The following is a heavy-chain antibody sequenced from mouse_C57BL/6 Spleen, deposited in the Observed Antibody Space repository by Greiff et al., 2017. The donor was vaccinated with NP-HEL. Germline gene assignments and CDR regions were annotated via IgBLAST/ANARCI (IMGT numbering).Heavy chain of an antibody. CDR1: GYTFTSYG. CDR3: ADYGSSLFAY. V-gene: IGHV1-81*01. CDR2: IYPRSGNT. Sequence: QVQLKESGAELARPGASVKLSCKASGYTFTSYGISWVKQRTGQGLEWIGEIYPRSGNTYYNEKFKGKATLTADKSSSTAYMELRSLTSEVSAVYFCADYGSSLFAYWGQGTLVTVSA. D-gene: IGHD1-1*01. J-gene: IGHJ3*01.